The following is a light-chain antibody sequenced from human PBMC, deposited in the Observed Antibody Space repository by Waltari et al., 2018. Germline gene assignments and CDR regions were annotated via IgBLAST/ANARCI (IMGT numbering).Light chain of an antibody. CDR1: QNIFHSSKNKDL. J-gene: IGKJ4*01. CDR2: WAP. V-gene: IGKV4-1*01. CDR3: QQYSSAVS. Sequence: DIVMTQSPDSLTVSLGERATIHCRSNQNIFHSSKNKDLLAWYQHKPGQPPRLRISWAPVREPGVPDRFTGSGAGTDFTLNIASLQAEDVAIYYCQQYSSAVSFGGGTKV.